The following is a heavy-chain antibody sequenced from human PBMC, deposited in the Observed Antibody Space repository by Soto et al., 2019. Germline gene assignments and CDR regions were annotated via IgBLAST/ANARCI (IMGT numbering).Heavy chain of an antibody. Sequence: QVQLQESGPGLVKPSGTLSLTCAVSGGSISSSNWWSWVRHPPGKGLEGIGEIYHSGSTNYNPSLKSRVTISVDKSKNQFSLKLTSVTAADTAVYYCARDEYSSGWHKVAFDIWGQGTMVTVSS. CDR2: IYHSGST. V-gene: IGHV4-4*02. J-gene: IGHJ3*02. CDR1: GGSISSSNW. D-gene: IGHD6-19*01. CDR3: ARDEYSSGWHKVAFDI.